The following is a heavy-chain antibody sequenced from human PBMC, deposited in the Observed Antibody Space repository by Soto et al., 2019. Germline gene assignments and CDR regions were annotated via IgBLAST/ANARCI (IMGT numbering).Heavy chain of an antibody. D-gene: IGHD3-3*01. V-gene: IGHV4-61*01. CDR3: ARAVNFDCWSDSQSGYYFDY. CDR2: MSYSGTT. J-gene: IGHJ4*02. Sequence: KSSETLSLTCTVSGGSVSSGSYYWSWIRQPPGKGLEWIAYMSYSGTTNYNPSLKSRVTISVDTSKNQFSLKLSSVTAADTSVYYCARAVNFDCWSDSQSGYYFDYWGQGTLVTVSS. CDR1: GGSVSSGSYY.